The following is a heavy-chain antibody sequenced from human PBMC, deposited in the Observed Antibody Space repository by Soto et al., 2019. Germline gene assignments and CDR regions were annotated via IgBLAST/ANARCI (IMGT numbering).Heavy chain of an antibody. V-gene: IGHV3-33*01. D-gene: IGHD2-8*01. CDR1: GFTFSSYG. Sequence: PGGSLRLSCAASGFTFSSYGMHWVRQAPGKGLEWVAAICYNGSNKYYADSVKGRFTISRDNSKNTLYLQMNSLRAEDTAVYYCAGSYCTNGVCYTNYYYYIDVWGKGTTVTVSS. J-gene: IGHJ6*03. CDR2: ICYNGSNK. CDR3: AGSYCTNGVCYTNYYYYIDV.